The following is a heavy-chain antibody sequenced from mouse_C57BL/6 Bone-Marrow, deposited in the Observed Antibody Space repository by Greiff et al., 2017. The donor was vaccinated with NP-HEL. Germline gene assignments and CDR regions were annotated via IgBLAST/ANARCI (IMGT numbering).Heavy chain of an antibody. V-gene: IGHV2-2*01. D-gene: IGHD2-3*01. CDR1: GFSLTSYG. J-gene: IGHJ2*01. CDR2: IWSGGST. CDR3: ARNLWLLEYFDY. Sequence: VKLEESGPGLVQPSQSLSITCTVSGFSLTSYGVHWVRQSPGKGLEWLGVIWSGGSTDYNAAFISRLSISKDNSKSQVFFKMNSLQADNTAIYYCARNLWLLEYFDYWGQDTTLTVSS.